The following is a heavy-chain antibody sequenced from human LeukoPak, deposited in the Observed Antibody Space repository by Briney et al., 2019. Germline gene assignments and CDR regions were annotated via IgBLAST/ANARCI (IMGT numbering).Heavy chain of an antibody. CDR3: ARLNADYGYYGPHDAFDI. V-gene: IGHV4-4*02. CDR2: IFHSGRV. J-gene: IGHJ3*02. D-gene: IGHD4-17*01. Sequence: SGTLPLTCDVSGDSISTPHWWSWVRQPPGKGLGWIGEIFHSGRVNYIPSLQSRVTISLDKSKNQISLEVNSVTAADTAVYYCARLNADYGYYGPHDAFDIWGQGTLVAVSS. CDR1: GDSISTPHW.